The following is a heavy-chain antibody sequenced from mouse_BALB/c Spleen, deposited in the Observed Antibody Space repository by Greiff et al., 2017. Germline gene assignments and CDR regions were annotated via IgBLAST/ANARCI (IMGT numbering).Heavy chain of an antibody. CDR1: GFTFSSYT. J-gene: IGHJ4*01. D-gene: IGHD2-12*01. CDR2: ISNGGGST. CDR3: ARSGGFYDDAMDY. V-gene: IGHV5-12-2*01. Sequence: EVKLVESGGGLVQPGGSLKLSCAASGFTFSSYTMSWVRQTPEKRLEWVAYISNGGGSTYYPDTVKGRFTISRDNAKNTLYLQMSSLKSEDTAMYYCARSGGFYDDAMDYWGQGTSVTVSS.